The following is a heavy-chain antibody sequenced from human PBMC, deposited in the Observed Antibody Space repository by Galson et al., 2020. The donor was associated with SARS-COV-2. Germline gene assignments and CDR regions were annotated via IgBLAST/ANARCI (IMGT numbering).Heavy chain of an antibody. CDR2: IYYSGST. D-gene: IGHD3-22*01. Sequence: SQTLSLTCTVSGGSISSYYWSWIRQPPGKGLEWIGYIYYSGSTNYNPSLKSRVTISVDTSKNQFSLKLSSVTAADTAVYYCARSSSGYYQGAFDIWGQGTMVTVSS. CDR3: ARSSSGYYQGAFDI. V-gene: IGHV4-59*08. J-gene: IGHJ3*02. CDR1: GGSISSYY.